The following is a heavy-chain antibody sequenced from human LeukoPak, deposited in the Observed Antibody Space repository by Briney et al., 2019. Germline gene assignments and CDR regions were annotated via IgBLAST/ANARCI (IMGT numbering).Heavy chain of an antibody. CDR3: ARGDYDFWSGPRGFDY. J-gene: IGHJ4*02. V-gene: IGHV3-30-3*01. D-gene: IGHD3-3*01. CDR2: ISYDGSNK. CDR1: GFTFSSYA. Sequence: GGSLRLSCAASGFTFSSYAMHWVRQAPGKGLEWVAVISYDGSNKYYADSVKGRFTISRDNSKNTLYLQMNSLRAEDTAVYYCARGDYDFWSGPRGFDYWGQGTLVTVSS.